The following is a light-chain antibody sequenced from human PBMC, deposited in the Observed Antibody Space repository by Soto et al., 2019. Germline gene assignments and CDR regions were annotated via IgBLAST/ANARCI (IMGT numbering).Light chain of an antibody. CDR2: DAS. V-gene: IGKV3-11*01. Sequence: EIVLTQSPATLSLSPGERVTLSCRASQNVSTYLAWYQQKPGQAPRLLIYDASDRATGIPARFSGSGSGTDFTLTISSPEPEGSAVYYCQQRTNCLTFGPGTKLDIK. CDR1: QNVSTY. CDR3: QQRTNCLT. J-gene: IGKJ3*01.